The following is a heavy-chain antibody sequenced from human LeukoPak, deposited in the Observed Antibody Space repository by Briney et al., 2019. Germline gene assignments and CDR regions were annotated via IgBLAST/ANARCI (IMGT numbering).Heavy chain of an antibody. D-gene: IGHD6-19*01. J-gene: IGHJ4*02. CDR1: GASISSFY. CDR2: IYYNRGT. V-gene: IGHV4-59*08. Sequence: SETLSLTCTVSGASISSFYWSWIRQSPGKGLEWIGYIYYNRGTNYNPSLKSRVTISVDTSKNQFSLRLNSLTAADTAVYYCARHRYTSGWYAGFDYWGQGTLVTVSS. CDR3: ARHRYTSGWYAGFDY.